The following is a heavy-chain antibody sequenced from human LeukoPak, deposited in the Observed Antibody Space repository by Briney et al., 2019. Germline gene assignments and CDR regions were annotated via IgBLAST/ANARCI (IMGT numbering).Heavy chain of an antibody. CDR1: GFALKSYR. CDR3: ARVAVSGPTGWFDS. J-gene: IGHJ5*01. D-gene: IGHD2-8*02. CDR2: ISSTSAYI. Sequence: PGGSLRLSCGGSGFALKSYRLTWVRQAPGKGLEWVSSISSTSAYIHYADSVKGRFTISRDNVDNVVYLEMNGLRAEDTATYYCARVAVSGPTGWFDSWGQGTLVIVSS. V-gene: IGHV3-21*01.